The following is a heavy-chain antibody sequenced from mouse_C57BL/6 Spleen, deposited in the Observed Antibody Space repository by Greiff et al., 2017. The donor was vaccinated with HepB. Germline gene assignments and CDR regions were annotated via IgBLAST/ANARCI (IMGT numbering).Heavy chain of an antibody. D-gene: IGHD2-4*01. V-gene: IGHV5-6*01. Sequence: EVVLVESGGDLVKPGGSLKLSCAASGFTFTSYGMSWVRQTPDERLEWVATISRGGSYTYYPDSVKGRCTISRDNAKNTLFLQMSSLKSEDTAMYYCGRRGDDCWFAYWGKGSLVTVSA. CDR3: GRRGDDCWFAY. J-gene: IGHJ3*01. CDR2: ISRGGSYT. CDR1: GFTFTSYG.